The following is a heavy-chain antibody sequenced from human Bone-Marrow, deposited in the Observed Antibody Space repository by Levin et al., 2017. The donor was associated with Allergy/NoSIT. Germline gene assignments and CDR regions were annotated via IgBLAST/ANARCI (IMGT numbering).Heavy chain of an antibody. Sequence: ASVKVSCKASGYTFTSYGISWVRQAPGQGLEWMGWISAYNGNTNYAQKLQGRVTMTTDTSTSTAYMELRSLRSDDTAVYYCARDRHSSGWYDGMDVWGQGTTVTVSS. CDR3: ARDRHSSGWYDGMDV. CDR2: ISAYNGNT. CDR1: GYTFTSYG. D-gene: IGHD6-19*01. J-gene: IGHJ6*02. V-gene: IGHV1-18*01.